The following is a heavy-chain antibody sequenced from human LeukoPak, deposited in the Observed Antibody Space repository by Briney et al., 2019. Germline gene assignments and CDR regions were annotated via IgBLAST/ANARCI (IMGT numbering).Heavy chain of an antibody. CDR2: IFYSGST. CDR1: GGSISSYY. D-gene: IGHD3-3*01. Sequence: SETLSLTCTVSGGSISSYYWSWIRQPPGKGLEWIGYIFYSGSTNYNPSLKSRVTISVDTSKNQFSLKLSSVTAADTAVYYCAGVYDFWSGSYAFDIWGQGTMVTVSS. V-gene: IGHV4-59*01. CDR3: AGVYDFWSGSYAFDI. J-gene: IGHJ3*02.